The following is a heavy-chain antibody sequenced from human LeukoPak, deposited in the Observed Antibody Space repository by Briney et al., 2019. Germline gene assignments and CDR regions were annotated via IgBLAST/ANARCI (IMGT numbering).Heavy chain of an antibody. V-gene: IGHV1-18*04. CDR2: ISAYNGNT. D-gene: IGHD5-18*01. J-gene: IGHJ6*02. CDR1: GYTFTNYY. Sequence: ASVKVSCKASGYTFTNYYMHWVRQAPGQGLEWMGWISAYNGNTNYAQKLQGRVTMTTDRPTTTAFMELRSLRSDDTAMYYCARVRPPNIVDSVMDYKYYHDMDVWGQGTTVTVSS. CDR3: ARVRPPNIVDSVMDYKYYHDMDV.